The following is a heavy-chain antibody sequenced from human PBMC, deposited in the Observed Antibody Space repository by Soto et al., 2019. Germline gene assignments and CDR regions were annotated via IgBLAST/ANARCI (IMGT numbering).Heavy chain of an antibody. D-gene: IGHD2-2*01. Sequence: GGSLRLSCAASGFTFSSYSMNWVRQAPGKGLEWVSYISSSGSTIYYADSVKGRFTIARDNAKNSLYLQMNSLREEDTAVYYCASLGYCIITSCYYYYGMDVWGQGTTVTVSS. CDR3: ASLGYCIITSCYYYYGMDV. CDR1: GFTFSSYS. CDR2: ISSSGSTI. V-gene: IGHV3-48*02. J-gene: IGHJ6*02.